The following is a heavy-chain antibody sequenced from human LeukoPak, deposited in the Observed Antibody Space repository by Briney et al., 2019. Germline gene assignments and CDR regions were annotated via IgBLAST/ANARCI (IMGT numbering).Heavy chain of an antibody. V-gene: IGHV1-69*13. CDR3: ARDRCSSTSCYLYFDY. CDR2: IIPIFGTA. CDR1: GGTFSSYA. J-gene: IGHJ4*02. D-gene: IGHD2-2*01. Sequence: VASVTVSCKASGGTFSSYAISWVRQAPGQGLEWMGGIIPIFGTANYAQKFQGRVTITADESTSTAYMELSSLRSEDTAVYYCARDRCSSTSCYLYFDYWGQGTLVTVSP.